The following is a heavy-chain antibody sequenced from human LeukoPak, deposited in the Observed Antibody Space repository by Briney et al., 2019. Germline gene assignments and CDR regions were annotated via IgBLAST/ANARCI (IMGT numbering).Heavy chain of an antibody. Sequence: ASVTVSCKASGYTFTSYGISWVRQAPGQGREWMGWISAYNGNTNYAQKLQGRVTMTTDTSTNTAYMELRSLRSDDTAVYYCARDETYYDSSGQDYWGQGTLVTVSS. CDR1: GYTFTSYG. J-gene: IGHJ4*02. CDR2: ISAYNGNT. D-gene: IGHD3-22*01. V-gene: IGHV1-18*01. CDR3: ARDETYYDSSGQDY.